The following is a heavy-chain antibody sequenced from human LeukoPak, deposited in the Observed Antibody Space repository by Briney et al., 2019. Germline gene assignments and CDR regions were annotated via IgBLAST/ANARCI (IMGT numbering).Heavy chain of an antibody. J-gene: IGHJ6*03. CDR2: IYYSGST. D-gene: IGHD3-10*01. CDR1: GGSISSRSYY. Sequence: PSETLSLTCTVSGGSISSRSYYWGWIRQPPGKGLEWIGSIYYSGSTYYNPSLKSRLTMSVDTSKNQFSLKLSSVTAADTAVYYCARENGSGRFYYYYYYMDVWGKGTTVTVSS. V-gene: IGHV4-39*02. CDR3: ARENGSGRFYYYYYYMDV.